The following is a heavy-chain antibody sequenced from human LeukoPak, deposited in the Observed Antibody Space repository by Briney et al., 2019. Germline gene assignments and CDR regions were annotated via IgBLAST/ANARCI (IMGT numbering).Heavy chain of an antibody. V-gene: IGHV3-11*01. J-gene: IGHJ4*02. CDR3: ARDPDYGDPE. D-gene: IGHD4-17*01. Sequence: GGSLRLSCTASGFTFSDHYMSWFRLSPGKGLEWLSYITSSGSITDYADSVKGRFTVSRDNAKNTMFLQMNSLRPEDTAVYYCARDPDYGDPEWGQGTLVTVSS. CDR2: ITSSGSIT. CDR1: GFTFSDHY.